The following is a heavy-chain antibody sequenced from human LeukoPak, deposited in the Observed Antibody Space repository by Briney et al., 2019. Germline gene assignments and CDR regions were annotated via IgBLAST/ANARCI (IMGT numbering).Heavy chain of an antibody. J-gene: IGHJ4*02. Sequence: SQTLSLTCTVSGGSISSGGYYWSWIRQPPGKGLEWIGYIYHSGGTYYNPSLKSRVTISVDRSKNQFSLKLSSVTAADTAVYYCARLDIVVVPAAQGSFDYWGQGTLVTVSS. D-gene: IGHD2-2*03. CDR2: IYHSGGT. V-gene: IGHV4-30-2*01. CDR3: ARLDIVVVPAAQGSFDY. CDR1: GGSISSGGYY.